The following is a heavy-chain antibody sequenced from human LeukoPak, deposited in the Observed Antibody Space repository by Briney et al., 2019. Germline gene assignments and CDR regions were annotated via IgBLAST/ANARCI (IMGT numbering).Heavy chain of an antibody. J-gene: IGHJ4*02. CDR3: ARVNRYDNLIDY. CDR1: GGSISSGSYY. D-gene: IGHD3-9*01. Sequence: SETLSLTCTVSGGSISSGSYYWSWIRQPAGKGLEWIGRIYTSGSTNYNPSLKSRVTISVDTSKNQSSLKLSSVTAADTAVYYCARVNRYDNLIDYWGQGTLVTVSS. CDR2: IYTSGST. V-gene: IGHV4-61*02.